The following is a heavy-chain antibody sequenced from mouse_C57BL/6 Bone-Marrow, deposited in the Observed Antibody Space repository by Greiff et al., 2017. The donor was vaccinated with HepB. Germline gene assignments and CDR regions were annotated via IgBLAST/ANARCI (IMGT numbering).Heavy chain of an antibody. J-gene: IGHJ3*01. Sequence: QVQLQQSGPELVKPGASVKISCKASGYAFSSSWMNWVKQRPGKGLEWIGRIYPGDGDTNYNGKFKGKATLTADKSSSTAYMQLSSLTSGDSAVYFCARWKDYDGFAYWGQGTLVTVSA. CDR3: ARWKDYDGFAY. CDR2: IYPGDGDT. CDR1: GYAFSSSW. D-gene: IGHD2-4*01. V-gene: IGHV1-82*01.